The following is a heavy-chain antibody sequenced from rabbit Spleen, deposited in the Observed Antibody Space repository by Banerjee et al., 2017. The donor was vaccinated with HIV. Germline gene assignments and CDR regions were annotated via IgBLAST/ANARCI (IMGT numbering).Heavy chain of an antibody. CDR1: GFSFSTSDY. J-gene: IGHJ6*01. Sequence: QSLEESGGDLVKPGASLTLTCTASGFSFSTSDYMCWVRQAPGKGLEWISCIAGSSSGFTYPATWAKGRFTCSKPSSTTVTLQMTSLTVADTATYFCARDTGSSFSSYGMDLWGPGTLVTVS. CDR2: IAGSSSGFT. V-gene: IGHV1S40*01. CDR3: ARDTGSSFSSYGMDL. D-gene: IGHD8-1*01.